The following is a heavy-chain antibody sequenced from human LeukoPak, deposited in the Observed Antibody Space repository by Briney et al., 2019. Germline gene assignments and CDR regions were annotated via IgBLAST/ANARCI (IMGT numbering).Heavy chain of an antibody. Sequence: PGGPLRLSCAASGLTSRDYWMNWVRQAPGKGLEWVANIKQDGSEKYYVDSVKGRFTISRDNAKNSLYLQMNSLRAEDTAVYYCARASYYDNSGYYPHFDYWGQGTLVTVSS. CDR2: IKQDGSEK. J-gene: IGHJ4*02. CDR1: GLTSRDYW. D-gene: IGHD3-22*01. V-gene: IGHV3-7*01. CDR3: ARASYYDNSGYYPHFDY.